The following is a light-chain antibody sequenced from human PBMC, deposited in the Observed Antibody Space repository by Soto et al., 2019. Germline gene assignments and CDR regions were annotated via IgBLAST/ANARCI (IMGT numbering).Light chain of an antibody. Sequence: DIQMTQSPSTLSASVGDRVTITCRASQSITSCLAWYQQKPGKDPKLLIYKASSLENEVPSRFSGSGSGTEFSITISILLPPDFATYYCEQYNNNSLPSFGGGTKVDIK. V-gene: IGKV1-5*03. CDR1: QSITSC. CDR2: KAS. CDR3: EQYNNNSLPS. J-gene: IGKJ4*01.